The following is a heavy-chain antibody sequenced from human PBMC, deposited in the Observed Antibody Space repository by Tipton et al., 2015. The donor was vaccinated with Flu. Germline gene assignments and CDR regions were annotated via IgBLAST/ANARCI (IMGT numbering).Heavy chain of an antibody. CDR2: LYHGGRG. D-gene: IGHD2-2*01. J-gene: IGHJ5*02. Sequence: TLSLTCAVSGYSISSGYYWGWIRKPPGKGLEWIGSLYHGGRGFYNPSLNSRVTMSVDTSKNQFSLRLTSVTAADTAVYYCARVKPAAWFDPWGQGTLVTVSS. CDR1: GYSISSGYY. V-gene: IGHV4-38-2*01. CDR3: ARVKPAAWFDP.